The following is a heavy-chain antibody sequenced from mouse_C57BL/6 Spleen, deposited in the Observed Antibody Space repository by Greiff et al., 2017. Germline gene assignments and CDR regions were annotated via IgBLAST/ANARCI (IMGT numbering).Heavy chain of an antibody. CDR3: AKRGLTGSFAY. CDR1: GYTFTSYW. V-gene: IGHV1-61*01. J-gene: IGHJ3*01. CDR2: IYPSDSET. D-gene: IGHD4-1*01. Sequence: QVQLQQPGAELVRPGSSVKLSCKASGYTFTSYWLDWLKQRPGQGLEWIGNIYPSDSETHYNQKFKDKATLTVDKSSSTAYMQLSSLTSEDSAVYYCAKRGLTGSFAYWGQGTLVTVSA.